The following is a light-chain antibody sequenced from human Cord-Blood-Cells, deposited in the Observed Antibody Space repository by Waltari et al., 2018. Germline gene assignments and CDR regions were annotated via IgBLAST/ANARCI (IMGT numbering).Light chain of an antibody. J-gene: IGLJ3*02. Sequence: QLVLTQSPSASASLGASVKLTFTLSSWHSIYAIAWHQQQPEKGPRYLMKLNSDGSHSKGDGSPDRFSGSSSEAERYLTIASLQSEDEADYYCQTWGTGIPVFGGGTKLTVL. V-gene: IGLV4-69*01. CDR3: QTWGTGIPV. CDR2: LNSDGSH. CDR1: SWHSIYA.